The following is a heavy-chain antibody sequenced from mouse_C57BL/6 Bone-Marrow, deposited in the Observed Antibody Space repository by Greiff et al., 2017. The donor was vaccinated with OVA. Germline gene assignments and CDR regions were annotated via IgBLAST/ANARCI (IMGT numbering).Heavy chain of an antibody. CDR3: ARKRYYFDY. J-gene: IGHJ2*01. CDR2: ISDGGSYT. V-gene: IGHV5-4*01. Sequence: EVQRVESGGGLVKPGGSLKLSCAASGFTFSSYAMSWVRQTPEKRLEWVATISDGGSYTYYPDNVKGRFTISRDNAKNNLYLQMSHLKSEDTAMYYCARKRYYFDYWGQGTTLTVSS. CDR1: GFTFSSYA.